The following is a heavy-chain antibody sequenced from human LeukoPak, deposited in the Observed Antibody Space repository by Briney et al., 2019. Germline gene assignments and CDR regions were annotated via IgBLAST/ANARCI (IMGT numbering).Heavy chain of an antibody. D-gene: IGHD3-3*02. CDR3: ARDRVWLSASEY. V-gene: IGHV3-21*06. CDR1: GFTFSSYS. J-gene: IGHJ4*02. Sequence: GGSLRLSCAASGFTFSSYSMSWVRQAPGKGLVWVSCISSSSNYIDYSDSVKGRFTISRDNAKNSLYLQMNSLRAEDTAVYYCARDRVWLSASEYWGQGALVTVSS. CDR2: ISSSSNYI.